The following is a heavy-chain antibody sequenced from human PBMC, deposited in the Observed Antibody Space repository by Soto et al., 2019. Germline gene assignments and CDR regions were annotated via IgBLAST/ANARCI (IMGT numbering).Heavy chain of an antibody. V-gene: IGHV1-18*04. CDR3: ARTGYSCRWYVVLYFDY. J-gene: IGHJ4*02. Sequence: ASVKVSCKASGYTFTSYGISWVRQAPGQGLEWMGWISAYNGNTNYAQKLQGRVTMTTDTSTSTAYMELRSLRSDDTAVYYCARTGYSCRWYVVLYFDYWGQGTLVTVSA. CDR1: GYTFTSYG. CDR2: ISAYNGNT. D-gene: IGHD6-13*01.